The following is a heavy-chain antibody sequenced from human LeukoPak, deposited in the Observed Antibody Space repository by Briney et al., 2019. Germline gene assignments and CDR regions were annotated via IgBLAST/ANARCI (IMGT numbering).Heavy chain of an antibody. D-gene: IGHD1-26*01. CDR2: INHTGRT. V-gene: IGHV4-34*01. Sequence: SEALSLTCAVYGGSFNDYYWTWIRQSPGKGLEWIGEINHTGRTNYNPSLKSRVTISVDTPKNQFSLNLNSVTAADTGVYYCARQKWKSYSGSYVGYFQNWGQGTLVTVSS. J-gene: IGHJ1*01. CDR3: ARQKWKSYSGSYVGYFQN. CDR1: GGSFNDYY.